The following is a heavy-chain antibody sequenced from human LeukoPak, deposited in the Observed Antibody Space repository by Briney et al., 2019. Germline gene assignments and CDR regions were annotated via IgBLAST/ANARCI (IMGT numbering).Heavy chain of an antibody. J-gene: IGHJ4*01. CDR2: ITNNGTNK. D-gene: IGHD2-15*01. CDR3: AKAPKGYCSGSSCNPLDG. Sequence: GGSLRLSCEASGFTFSSYAMSWVRQAPGKGLEWVSVITNNGTNKYSADSVKGRFTISRDNSKNTLYLQMNRLRAKDTGVYYCAKAPKGYCSGSSCNPLDGWGQGSLVTVS. CDR1: GFTFSSYA. V-gene: IGHV3-23*05.